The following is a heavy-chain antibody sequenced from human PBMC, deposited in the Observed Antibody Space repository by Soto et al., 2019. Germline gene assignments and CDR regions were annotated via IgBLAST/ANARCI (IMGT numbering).Heavy chain of an antibody. D-gene: IGHD3-10*01. V-gene: IGHV2-70*11. Sequence: SGPTLVNPTQPLTLTCTFSGFSLSTSGMCVSWIRQPPGKALEWLARIDWDDDKYYSTSLKTRLTISKDTSKNQVVLTMTNMDPVDTATYYCARIQLIPDYYGSGSYSQVIDYWGQGTLVTVSS. CDR3: ARIQLIPDYYGSGSYSQVIDY. CDR1: GFSLSTSGMC. CDR2: IDWDDDK. J-gene: IGHJ4*02.